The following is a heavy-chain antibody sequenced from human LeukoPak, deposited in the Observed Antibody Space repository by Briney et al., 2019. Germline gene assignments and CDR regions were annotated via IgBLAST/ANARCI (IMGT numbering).Heavy chain of an antibody. D-gene: IGHD5-12*01. V-gene: IGHV3-23*01. CDR3: ARYDGYDLRY. J-gene: IGHJ4*02. CDR1: GFTFGDYA. CDR2: ITGGGGGT. Sequence: GGSLRLSCTTSGFTFGDYAMSWVRQAPGKGLEWVSAITGGGGGTYYADSVKGRFTISRDKSKGTLYLQMNSLRAEDTAVYYCARYDGYDLRYWGQGTLVTVSS.